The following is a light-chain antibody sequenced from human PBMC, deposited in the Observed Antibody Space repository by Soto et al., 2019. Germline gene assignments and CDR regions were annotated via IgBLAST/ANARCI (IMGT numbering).Light chain of an antibody. CDR2: AAS. V-gene: IGKV1-17*01. CDR3: LPHDSYLPWT. J-gene: IGKJ1*01. CDR1: QGIRDD. Sequence: DIQMTQSPSSLSASVGDRVTISCRASQGIRDDLGWYQQRPGKAPKRLIYAASTLQSGVPSRFSGSGFGTEFTLTISSLQPEDFATYYCLPHDSYLPWTFGPGTRVEIK.